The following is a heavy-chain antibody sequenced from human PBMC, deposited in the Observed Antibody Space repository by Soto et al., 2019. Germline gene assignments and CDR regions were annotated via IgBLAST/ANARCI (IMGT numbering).Heavy chain of an antibody. CDR3: ARVGSLTNRRDDTTPYYHYYYGMDV. CDR2: IYSGGST. CDR1: GFTVSSNY. J-gene: IGHJ6*02. V-gene: IGHV3-53*02. D-gene: IGHD3-9*01. Sequence: EVQLVETGGGLIQPGGSLRLSCAASGFTVSSNYMSWVRQAPGKGLEWVSVIYSGGSTYYADSVKGRFTISRDNSKNTLHLQMNRRSAEDTAVYYGARVGSLTNRRDDTTPYYHYYYGMDVWGQGTTVTVSS.